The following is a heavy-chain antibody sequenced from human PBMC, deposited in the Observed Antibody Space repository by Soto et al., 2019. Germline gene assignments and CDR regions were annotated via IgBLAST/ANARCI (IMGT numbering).Heavy chain of an antibody. D-gene: IGHD3-10*01. CDR1: GYTFTSYG. V-gene: IGHV1-18*04. CDR2: ISAYNGNT. J-gene: IGHJ6*02. CDR3: ARAPPRFGELPSRDYYYGMDV. Sequence: ASVKVSCKASGYTFTSYGISWVRQAPGQGLEWMGWISAYNGNTNYAQKLQGRVTMTTDTSTSTAYMELRSLRSDDTAVYYCARAPPRFGELPSRDYYYGMDVWGQGTTVTVSS.